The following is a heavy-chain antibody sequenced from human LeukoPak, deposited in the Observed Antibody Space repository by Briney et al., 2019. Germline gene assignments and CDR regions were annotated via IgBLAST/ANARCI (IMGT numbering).Heavy chain of an antibody. CDR3: ARGPTYYDFWSGDAFDI. Sequence: ASVKVSCKASGYTFTSYGINWVRQAPGQGLEWMGWISAYNGNTNYAQKLQGRVTMTTDTSTSTAYMELRSLRSDDTAVYYCARGPTYYDFWSGDAFDIWGQGTMVTVSS. J-gene: IGHJ3*02. V-gene: IGHV1-18*01. D-gene: IGHD3-3*01. CDR1: GYTFTSYG. CDR2: ISAYNGNT.